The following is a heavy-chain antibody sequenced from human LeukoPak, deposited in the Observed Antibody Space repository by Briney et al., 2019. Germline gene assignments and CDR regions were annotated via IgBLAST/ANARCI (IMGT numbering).Heavy chain of an antibody. CDR1: GFTFSSYA. V-gene: IGHV3-30-3*01. Sequence: GGSLRLSCAASGFTFSSYAMHWVRQAPGKGLEWVAVISYDGSNKYYADSVRGRFTISRDNSKNTLYLQMNSLRAEDTAVYYCASSRYFDWLPYWFDPWGQGTLVTVSS. CDR3: ASSRYFDWLPYWFDP. J-gene: IGHJ5*02. CDR2: ISYDGSNK. D-gene: IGHD3-9*01.